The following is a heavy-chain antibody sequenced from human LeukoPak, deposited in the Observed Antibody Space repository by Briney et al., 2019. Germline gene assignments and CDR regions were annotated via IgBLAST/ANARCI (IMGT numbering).Heavy chain of an antibody. CDR1: GYTFTGYY. J-gene: IGHJ5*02. D-gene: IGHD6-19*01. Sequence: GASVKVSCKASGYTFTGYYMHWVRQAPGQRLEWMGRINPNSGGTNYAQKFQGRVTMTRDTSISTAYMELSRLRSDDTAVYFCARGSSGWYWFDPWGRGTLVSVSS. CDR3: ARGSSGWYWFDP. CDR2: INPNSGGT. V-gene: IGHV1-2*06.